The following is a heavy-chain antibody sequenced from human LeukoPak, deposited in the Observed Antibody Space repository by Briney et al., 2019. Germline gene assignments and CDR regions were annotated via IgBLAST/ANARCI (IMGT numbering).Heavy chain of an antibody. V-gene: IGHV3-13*04. CDR2: IGTAGDT. CDR3: TRGRYSSGWYAFDI. Sequence: GGSLRLSCAAYGFTFSNYDMHWVRQATGKGLEWVSGIGTAGDTYYPGSVKGRFTISRENAKNSLYLQMNSLRAGDTAVYYCTRGRYSSGWYAFDIWGQGTMVTVSS. CDR1: GFTFSNYD. D-gene: IGHD6-19*01. J-gene: IGHJ3*02.